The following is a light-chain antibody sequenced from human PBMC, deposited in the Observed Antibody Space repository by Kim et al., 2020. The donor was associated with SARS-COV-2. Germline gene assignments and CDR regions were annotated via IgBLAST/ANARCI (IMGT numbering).Light chain of an antibody. CDR3: QQYDSLPFT. J-gene: IGKJ5*01. CDR2: DAS. V-gene: IGKV1-33*01. CDR1: QDIRKY. Sequence: AYVRDRVTITCQASQDIRKYLNWDQKKPGKTPKLLIYDASNLETGVPSRFSGSGSGTDFSFTITSLQPEDIATYYCQQYDSLPFTFGQGTRLEIK.